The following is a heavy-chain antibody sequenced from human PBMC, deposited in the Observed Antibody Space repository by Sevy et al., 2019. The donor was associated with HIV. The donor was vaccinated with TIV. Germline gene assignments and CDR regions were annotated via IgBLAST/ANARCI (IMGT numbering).Heavy chain of an antibody. CDR1: GFTFSTYS. Sequence: GGSLRLSCAASGFTFSTYSMNWVRQAPGRGLEWVSSIRGSGSYIYYADSVQGRFTISRDNAKRSLYLQMNSLRAEDTAVYSCVREAANVRYFDYWGQGTLVTVSS. J-gene: IGHJ4*02. CDR3: VREAANVRYFDY. D-gene: IGHD3-10*02. CDR2: IRGSGSYI. V-gene: IGHV3-21*01.